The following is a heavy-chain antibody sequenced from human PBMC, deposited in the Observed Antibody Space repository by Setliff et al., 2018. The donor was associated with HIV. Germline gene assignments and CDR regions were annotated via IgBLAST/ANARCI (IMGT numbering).Heavy chain of an antibody. J-gene: IGHJ3*02. Sequence: GASVKVSCKVSGYTLTELFMHWVRQAPGKGLEWVSYISSTSSNIYYVDSVEGRFTISRDNADNSLYLQMNSLSAEDTAVYYCARYALAVPGYHNAFDIWGQGTMVTVSS. D-gene: IGHD6-19*01. CDR1: GYTLTELF. CDR3: ARYALAVPGYHNAFDI. V-gene: IGHV3-48*01. CDR2: ISSTSSNI.